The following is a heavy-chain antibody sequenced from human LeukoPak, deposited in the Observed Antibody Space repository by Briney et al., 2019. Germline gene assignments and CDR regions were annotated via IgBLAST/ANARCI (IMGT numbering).Heavy chain of an antibody. CDR2: IFYSGHS. CDR1: GGFNSRYY. D-gene: IGHD6-25*01. V-gene: IGHV4-59*12. J-gene: IGHJ4*02. CDR3: ARIDPLGFFDQ. Sequence: PSETLSLACSVSGGFNSRYYWSCVRQHLGKGLEWLGHIFYSGHSNYNASLTSRIRMSVDTSKAQFSLELASVIAADTAVYYCARIDPLGFFDQWGPGILVTVSS.